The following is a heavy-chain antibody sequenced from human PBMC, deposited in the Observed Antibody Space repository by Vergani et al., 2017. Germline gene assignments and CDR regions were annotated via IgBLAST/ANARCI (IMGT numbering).Heavy chain of an antibody. D-gene: IGHD2-2*01. Sequence: QVQLVQSGAEVKKPGASVKVSCKASGYTFTSYGISWVRQAPGQGLEWMGWISAYNGNTNYAQKLQGRVAMTTDASTSTAYMKLRSLRTDDTAVYYCARKGQVPDYDGMDVWGQGTMVTVSS. CDR3: ARKGQVPDYDGMDV. CDR1: GYTFTSYG. CDR2: ISAYNGNT. V-gene: IGHV1-18*01. J-gene: IGHJ6*02.